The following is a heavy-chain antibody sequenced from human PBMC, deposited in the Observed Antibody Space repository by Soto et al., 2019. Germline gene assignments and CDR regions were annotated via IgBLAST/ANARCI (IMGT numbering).Heavy chain of an antibody. CDR3: AYLRGFTGYPGD. V-gene: IGHV4-34*10. J-gene: IGHJ4*02. D-gene: IGHD3-16*01. CDR2: INHSGLT. Sequence: SETLSLTCTVFGGTCSGYFWTRIRQPPGKGLEWLAEINHSGLTDYNPSLKSRLTISVDKSKNEFYLKMRSVTAADTAVYYCAYLRGFTGYPGDWGQGTLVTVSS. CDR1: GGTCSGYF.